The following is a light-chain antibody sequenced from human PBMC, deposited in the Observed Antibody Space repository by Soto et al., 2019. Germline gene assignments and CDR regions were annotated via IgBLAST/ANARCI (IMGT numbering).Light chain of an antibody. CDR1: QNILYSSNSKNY. Sequence: DIVMTQSPDSLAVSLGERATINCESSQNILYSSNSKNYLAWYQQKPGQPPKLLIYWASTRESGVPDRFSGSGSGTDFTLTISSLQAEDVAVYYCHQYYQTPRTFGQGTKLEIK. CDR2: WAS. V-gene: IGKV4-1*01. J-gene: IGKJ2*01. CDR3: HQYYQTPRT.